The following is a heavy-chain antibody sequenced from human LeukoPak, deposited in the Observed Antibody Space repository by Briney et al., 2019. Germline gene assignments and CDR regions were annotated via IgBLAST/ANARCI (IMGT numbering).Heavy chain of an antibody. D-gene: IGHD7-27*01. V-gene: IGHV4-61*02. Sequence: SQTLSLTCTVSGGSISSGSYYWSWIRQPAGKGLEWIGRTYTRGSTNYNPSLKSRVTISVDTSKNQFSLKLSSVTAADTAVYYCARVANWVGMLWFDPWGQGTLVTVSS. CDR3: ARVANWVGMLWFDP. J-gene: IGHJ5*02. CDR1: GGSISSGSYY. CDR2: TYTRGST.